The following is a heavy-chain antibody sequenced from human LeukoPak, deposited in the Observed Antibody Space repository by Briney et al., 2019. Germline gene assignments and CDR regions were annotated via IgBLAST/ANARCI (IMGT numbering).Heavy chain of an antibody. CDR1: GFTFSSYG. J-gene: IGHJ4*02. V-gene: IGHV3-30*02. CDR2: IRYDGSNK. CDR3: AKDLPPTWSRDGYNFIY. Sequence: GGSLRLSCAASGFTFSSYGMHWVRQAPGKGLEWVAFIRYDGSNKYYADSVKGRFTTSRDNSKNTLYLQMNSLRAEDTAVYYCAKDLPPTWSRDGYNFIYWGQGTLVTVSS. D-gene: IGHD5-24*01.